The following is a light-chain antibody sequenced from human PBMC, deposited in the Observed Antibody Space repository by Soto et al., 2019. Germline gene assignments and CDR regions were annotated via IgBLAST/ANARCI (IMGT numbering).Light chain of an antibody. CDR2: DAA. CDR3: QQHYVWNT. J-gene: IGKJ4*02. V-gene: IGKV3D-15*01. Sequence: EIVMTQSPATLSVSPGERAIFSCRASQSVDSKLAWYQQKLGQAPRLLIYDAATRATGIPPRFSGSGSGTEFTLTISRLQSEDFAMYYCQQHYVWNTFGGGTKVEIK. CDR1: QSVDSK.